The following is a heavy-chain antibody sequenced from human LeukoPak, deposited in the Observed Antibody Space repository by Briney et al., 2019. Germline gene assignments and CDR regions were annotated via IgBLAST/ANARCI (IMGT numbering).Heavy chain of an antibody. CDR2: FDPEDGET. CDR3: ATPSSRYSGSYYSLSPFDY. V-gene: IGHV1-24*01. Sequence: ASVKVSCKVSGYTLTELSMHWVRQAPGKGLEWMGGFDPEDGETIYAQKFQGRVTMTEDTSTDTAYMELSSLRSEDTAVYYCATPSSRYSGSYYSLSPFDYWGQGTLVTVSS. D-gene: IGHD1-26*01. J-gene: IGHJ4*02. CDR1: GYTLTELS.